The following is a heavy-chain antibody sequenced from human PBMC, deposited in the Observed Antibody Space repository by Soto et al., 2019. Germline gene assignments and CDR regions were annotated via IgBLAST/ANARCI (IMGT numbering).Heavy chain of an antibody. V-gene: IGHV4-59*08. J-gene: IGHJ5*02. CDR2: IYYSGST. CDR3: ATSGGYCSGGSCYVRWFDP. D-gene: IGHD2-15*01. CDR1: GGSISSYY. Sequence: PSETLSLTCTVSGGSISSYYWSWIRQPPGKGLEWIGYIYYSGSTNYNPSLKSRVTISVDTSKNQFSLKLSSVTAADTAVYYCATSGGYCSGGSCYVRWFDPWGQGTLVTVSS.